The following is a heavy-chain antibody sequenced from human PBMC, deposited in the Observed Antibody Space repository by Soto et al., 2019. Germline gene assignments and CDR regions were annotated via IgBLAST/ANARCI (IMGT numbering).Heavy chain of an antibody. CDR3: ARDRDSQNWFDP. J-gene: IGHJ5*02. Sequence: GGSLRLSCAASGFTFSSYAMHWVRQAPGKGLEGVAVISYDGSNKYYADSVKGRFTISRDNSKNTLYLKMNSLRAEDTAVYYCARDRDSQNWFDPWGQGTLVTVSS. D-gene: IGHD3-22*01. CDR1: GFTFSSYA. V-gene: IGHV3-30-3*01. CDR2: ISYDGSNK.